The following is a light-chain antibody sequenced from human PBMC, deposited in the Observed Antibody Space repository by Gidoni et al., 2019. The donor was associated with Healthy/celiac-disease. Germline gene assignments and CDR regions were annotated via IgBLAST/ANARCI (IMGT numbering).Light chain of an antibody. J-gene: IGLJ2*01. CDR3: QAWDSSTVV. CDR1: KVGDKY. V-gene: IGLV3-1*01. Sequence: SYELTQPPSVSVSPGQTASITCSGDKVGDKYACWYRQKPGQSPVLVSYQDSKRPSGIPERFSGSNSGNTATLTISGTQAMDEADYYCQAWDSSTVVFGGGTKLTVL. CDR2: QDS.